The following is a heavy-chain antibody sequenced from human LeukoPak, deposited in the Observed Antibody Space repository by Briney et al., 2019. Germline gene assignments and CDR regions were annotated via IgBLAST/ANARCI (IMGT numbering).Heavy chain of an antibody. CDR2: ISGSGGST. CDR3: AKARGSYAYNWFDP. D-gene: IGHD3-16*01. V-gene: IGHV3-23*01. Sequence: GGSLRLSCAASGFTFSSYAMSWVRQAPGKGLEGVSAISGSGGSTYYADSVKGRFTISRDNSENTLYLQMNSLRAEDTAVYYCAKARGSYAYNWFDPWGQGTLVTVSS. CDR1: GFTFSSYA. J-gene: IGHJ5*02.